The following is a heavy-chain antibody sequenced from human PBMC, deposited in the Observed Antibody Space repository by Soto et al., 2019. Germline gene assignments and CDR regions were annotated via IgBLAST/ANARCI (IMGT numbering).Heavy chain of an antibody. Sequence: QVQLVESGGGVVQPGRSLRLSCAASGFTFSDYVMHWVRQAQGKGLEWVAVISSDGSTKYSTDSMKGRFTISRDNSKDTLYLQMNNLRSGDTAVYYCARQNSGWSYYFDFLGQGTMVTVS. CDR2: ISSDGSTK. CDR1: GFTFSDYV. J-gene: IGHJ4*02. CDR3: ARQNSGWSYYFDF. V-gene: IGHV3-30-3*01. D-gene: IGHD6-19*01.